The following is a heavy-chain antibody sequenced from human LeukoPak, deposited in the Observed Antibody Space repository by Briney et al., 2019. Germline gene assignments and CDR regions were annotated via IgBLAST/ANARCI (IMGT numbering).Heavy chain of an antibody. Sequence: SETLSLTCTVSGYSISSGYYWGWIRQPPGKGLEWIGSIYHSGSTYYNPSLKSRVTISVDTSKNQFSLKLSSVTAADTAVYYCARNYYGYENWFDPWGQGTLVTVSS. CDR3: ARNYYGYENWFDP. CDR2: IYHSGST. D-gene: IGHD3-10*01. J-gene: IGHJ5*02. V-gene: IGHV4-38-2*02. CDR1: GYSISSGYY.